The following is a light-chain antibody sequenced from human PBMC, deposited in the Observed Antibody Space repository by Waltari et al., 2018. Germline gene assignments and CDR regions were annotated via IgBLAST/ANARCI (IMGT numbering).Light chain of an antibody. V-gene: IGLV3-1*01. Sequence: SYELTQPPSVSVSPGQTASITCSGDKLGDKYACWYQQKPGQSPVLVIYQESKRPSGIPYGCSGSNSGNKVTLTISGTQAMDEADYYCQAWNSSTVVFGGGTKLTVL. CDR2: QES. J-gene: IGLJ2*01. CDR1: KLGDKY. CDR3: QAWNSSTVV.